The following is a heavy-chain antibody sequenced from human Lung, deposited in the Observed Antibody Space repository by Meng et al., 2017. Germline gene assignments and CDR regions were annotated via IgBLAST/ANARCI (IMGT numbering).Heavy chain of an antibody. CDR3: ARGPTTMAHDFDY. Sequence: QLQQWGAVLLKRSMTLSLTCVVSGVSLSDYYWSWIRQPQGKGLEWIGEINHSGSTNYNPSLESRATISVDTSQDNLSLKLSSVTAADSAVYYCARGPTTMAHDFDYWGQGTLVTVSS. J-gene: IGHJ4*02. D-gene: IGHD4-11*01. CDR2: INHSGST. V-gene: IGHV4-34*01. CDR1: GVSLSDYY.